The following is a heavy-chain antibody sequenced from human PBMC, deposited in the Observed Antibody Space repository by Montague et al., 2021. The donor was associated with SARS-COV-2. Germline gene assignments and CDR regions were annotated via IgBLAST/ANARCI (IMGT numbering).Heavy chain of an antibody. J-gene: IGHJ4*02. Sequence: SDTLSLTCTVSGGSISTYYYWGWIRQPPGKGLEWIGSIYYGGSTYYNPSLKSRVTISVDTSMNHFSLKLSSVTAADTAVYYCARDQGVYCSGGSCYNFDYWGQGTLVTVSS. CDR3: ARDQGVYCSGGSCYNFDY. V-gene: IGHV4-39*02. D-gene: IGHD2-15*01. CDR1: GGSISTYYY. CDR2: IYYGGST.